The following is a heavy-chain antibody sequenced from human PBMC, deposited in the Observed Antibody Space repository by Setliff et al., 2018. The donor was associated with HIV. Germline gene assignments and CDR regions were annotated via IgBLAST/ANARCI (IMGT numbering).Heavy chain of an antibody. CDR3: ARGADASGYFYLAYFQH. CDR2: VVPTIHEA. CDR1: GVTFNYSF. J-gene: IGHJ1*01. V-gene: IGHV1-69*13. Sequence: SVKVSCKASGVTFNYSFFTWVRQAPGQGLAWMGGVVPTIHEATYAQKFQGRVTITADESATTVYMEMSGLTSEDTAIYYCARGADASGYFYLAYFQHGGQGTLVTVSS. D-gene: IGHD3-22*01.